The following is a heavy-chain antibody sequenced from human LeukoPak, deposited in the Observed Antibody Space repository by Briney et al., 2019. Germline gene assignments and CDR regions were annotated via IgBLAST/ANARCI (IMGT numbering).Heavy chain of an antibody. CDR2: IIPILGTA. D-gene: IGHD1-26*01. V-gene: IGHV1-18*01. J-gene: IGHJ4*02. CDR1: GYTFTSYG. CDR3: ARDGSYGEFDY. Sequence: ASVKVSCKASGYTFTSYGISWVRQAPGQGLEWMGGIIPILGTANYAQKFQGRVTMTTDTSTSTAYMELRSLRSDDTAVYYCARDGSYGEFDYWGQGTLVTVSS.